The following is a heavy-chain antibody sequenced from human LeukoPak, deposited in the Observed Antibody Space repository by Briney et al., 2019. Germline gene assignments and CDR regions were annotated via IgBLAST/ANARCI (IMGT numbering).Heavy chain of an antibody. Sequence: ASVKVSCKASGYTFTSYYMHWVRQAPGQGLEWMGIINPSGGSTSYAQKFQGRVTITADKSTSTAYMELSSLRSEDTAVYYCARDVEMATSYYGMDVWGQGTTVTVSS. CDR3: ARDVEMATSYYGMDV. CDR2: INPSGGST. D-gene: IGHD5-24*01. CDR1: GYTFTSYY. V-gene: IGHV1-46*01. J-gene: IGHJ6*02.